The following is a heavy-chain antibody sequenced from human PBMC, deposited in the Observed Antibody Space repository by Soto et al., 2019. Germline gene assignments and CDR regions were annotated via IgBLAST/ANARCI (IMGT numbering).Heavy chain of an antibody. CDR3: ARDAVAGQIDY. Sequence: SETLSLTCTVSGGSISSSSYYWGWIRQPPGKGLEWIGSIYYSGSTYYNPSLKSRVTISVDTSKNQFSLKLSSVTAADTAVYYCARDAVAGQIDYWGQGTLVTVSS. CDR2: IYYSGST. D-gene: IGHD6-19*01. CDR1: GGSISSSSYY. V-gene: IGHV4-39*02. J-gene: IGHJ4*02.